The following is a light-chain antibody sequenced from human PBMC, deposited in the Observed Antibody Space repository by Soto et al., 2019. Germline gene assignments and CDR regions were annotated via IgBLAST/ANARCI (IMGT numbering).Light chain of an antibody. V-gene: IGLV2-14*01. CDR1: SSDVGAYNV. CDR3: SSYTSRDTLV. J-gene: IGLJ3*02. CDR2: EVG. Sequence: QAVLTQPASVSGSPGQSITISCTGTSSDVGAYNVVSWYQQHPGKAPKLMIYEVGDRPSGVSNRFSGSKSGNTASLTISGLQAEDEADYYCSSYTSRDTLVFGGGTKLTVL.